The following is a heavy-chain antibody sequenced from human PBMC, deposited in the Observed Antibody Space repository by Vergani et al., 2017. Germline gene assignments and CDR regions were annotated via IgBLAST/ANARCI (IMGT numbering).Heavy chain of an antibody. CDR2: IYHSGGA. CDR3: AGAVAAAGTYFDY. D-gene: IGHD6-13*01. V-gene: IGHV4-39*07. CDR1: GGSITSSSYY. J-gene: IGHJ4*02. Sequence: QLHLQESGPGLVKPSETLSLTCTVSGGSITSSSYYWGWIRQPPGKGLEWIGNIYHSGGAYYNPSLKGRVTLSVDTSKNQFSLKLSSVTAADTAVYYCAGAVAAAGTYFDYWGQGTLVTVSS.